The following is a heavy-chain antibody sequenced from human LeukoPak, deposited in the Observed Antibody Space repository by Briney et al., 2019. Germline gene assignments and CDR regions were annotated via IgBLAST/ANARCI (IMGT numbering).Heavy chain of an antibody. V-gene: IGHV4-59*08. CDR2: IYYSGST. J-gene: IGHJ5*02. D-gene: IGHD6-13*01. CDR3: ARADSSSWYRNWFDP. Sequence: SETLTLTCTVSGRCISRYYWSWIRQPPGKGLEWIAYIYYSGSTNYNPSLKSRVTISVDTSKNQFSLNVSSVSAADTAVYYCARADSSSWYRNWFDPWGQGTLVTVSS. CDR1: GRCISRYY.